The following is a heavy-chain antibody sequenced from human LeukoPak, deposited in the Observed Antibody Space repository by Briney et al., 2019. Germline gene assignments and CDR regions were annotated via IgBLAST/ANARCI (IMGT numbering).Heavy chain of an antibody. CDR3: ARLGVRRSGWYRFRVY. V-gene: IGHV4-34*01. CDR2: INHSGST. Sequence: SETLSLTCAVYGGSFSGYYWSWIRQPPGKGLEWIGEINHSGSTNYNPSLKSRVTISVDTSKDQFSLKLSSVTAADTAVYYCARLGVRRSGWYRFRVYWGQGTLVTVSS. D-gene: IGHD6-19*01. CDR1: GGSFSGYY. J-gene: IGHJ4*02.